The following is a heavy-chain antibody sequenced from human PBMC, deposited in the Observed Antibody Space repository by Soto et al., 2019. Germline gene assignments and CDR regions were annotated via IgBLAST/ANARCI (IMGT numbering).Heavy chain of an antibody. CDR2: TRNKANSYTT. CDR1: GFTFSDHY. J-gene: IGHJ6*02. D-gene: IGHD6-13*01. CDR3: ARGVFLQQLAPSPYYYYGMDV. Sequence: GGSLRLSCAASGFTFSDHYMDWVRQAPGKGLEWVGRTRNKANSYTTEYAASVKGRFTISRDDSKNSLYLQMNSLKTEDTAAYYCARGVFLQQLAPSPYYYYGMDVWGQGTTVTVSS. V-gene: IGHV3-72*01.